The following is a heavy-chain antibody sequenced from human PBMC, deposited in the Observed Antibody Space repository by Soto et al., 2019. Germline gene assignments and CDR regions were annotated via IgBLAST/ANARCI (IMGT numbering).Heavy chain of an antibody. V-gene: IGHV3-30*18. D-gene: IGHD2-15*01. CDR1: GFTFSSYG. CDR2: ISYDGSNK. J-gene: IGHJ4*02. CDR3: AKDLLGGPLDY. Sequence: QVQLVESGGGVVQPGRSLRLSCAASGFTFSSYGMHWVRQAPGKGLEWVAVISYDGSNKYYADSVKGRFTISRDNPKNTLYLQMNSLRAEDTAVYYCAKDLLGGPLDYWGQGTLVTVSS.